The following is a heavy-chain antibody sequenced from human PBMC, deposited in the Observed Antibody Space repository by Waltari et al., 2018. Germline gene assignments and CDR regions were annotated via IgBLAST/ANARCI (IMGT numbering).Heavy chain of an antibody. CDR3: ARDRGRDQGWFDA. V-gene: IGHV3-9*01. CDR1: GFTFDDQA. J-gene: IGHJ5*02. CDR2: ISWDSGYT. D-gene: IGHD2-15*01. Sequence: EVQLVGSGGGLEQPGRSLRLSCAALGFTFDDQALHWVRQAPGRGLEWVSGISWDSGYTHYEDSVKGRFTISRDHAKNSLFLQMNSLRVEDTALYYCARDRGRDQGWFDAWGQGILVTVSS.